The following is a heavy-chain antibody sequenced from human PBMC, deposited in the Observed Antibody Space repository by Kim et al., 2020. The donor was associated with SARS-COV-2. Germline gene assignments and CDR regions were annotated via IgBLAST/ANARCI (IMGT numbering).Heavy chain of an antibody. V-gene: IGHV3-33*06. CDR1: GFAFSNYG. CDR3: TKDYRFGETHTVDDAFDI. J-gene: IGHJ3*02. CDR2: IWFDGSNK. D-gene: IGHD3-10*01. Sequence: GGSLRLSCAASGFAFSNYGMHWVRQAPGKELEWVALIWFDGSNKCYADSVKGRFTISRDNSMSTLYLQMDSLRAEDTALYYCTKDYRFGETHTVDDAFDIWGQGTMVTVSS.